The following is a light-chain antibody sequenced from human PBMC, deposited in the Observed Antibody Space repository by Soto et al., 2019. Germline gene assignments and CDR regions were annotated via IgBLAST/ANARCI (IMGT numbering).Light chain of an antibody. CDR2: GAS. J-gene: IGKJ4*01. V-gene: IGKV3-20*01. Sequence: EIVLTQSPGTLSLSPGERATLSCRASQSVSSSYLAWYQQKPGQAPRLLIYGASSRATGIPDRFSGSGSGTDFTLTISSLQSEDFAVYYCQQYNKWPRTFGGGTKVEIK. CDR1: QSVSSSY. CDR3: QQYNKWPRT.